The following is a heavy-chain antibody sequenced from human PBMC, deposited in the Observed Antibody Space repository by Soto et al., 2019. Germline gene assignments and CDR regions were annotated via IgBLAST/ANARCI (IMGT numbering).Heavy chain of an antibody. CDR3: ARGRDGDY. CDR2: ISAHNGNT. CDR1: GYTFTSYG. J-gene: IGHJ4*02. D-gene: IGHD6-6*01. V-gene: IGHV1-18*01. Sequence: QVHLVQSGAEVKKPGASVKVSCKGSGYTFTSYGITWVRQAPGQGLEWMGWISAHNGNTDYAQKLQGRVTVTRDTSASTAYRELRSLRSDDRAVYYCARGRDGDYWGPGVLVTGSS.